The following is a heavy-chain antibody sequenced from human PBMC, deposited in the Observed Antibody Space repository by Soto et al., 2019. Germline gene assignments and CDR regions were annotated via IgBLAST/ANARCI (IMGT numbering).Heavy chain of an antibody. D-gene: IGHD4-17*01. Sequence: SETLSLTCTVSGGSVSSGGYYWSWIRQPPGKTLEWIGYLYYSGSTNYNPSLKSRVTISVDTSKNHLSLKLGSVTAADTAMYYCASTTVTTAYYGMDVWGQGTTVTVSS. CDR3: ASTTVTTAYYGMDV. CDR2: LYYSGST. CDR1: GGSVSSGGYY. V-gene: IGHV4-61*03. J-gene: IGHJ6*02.